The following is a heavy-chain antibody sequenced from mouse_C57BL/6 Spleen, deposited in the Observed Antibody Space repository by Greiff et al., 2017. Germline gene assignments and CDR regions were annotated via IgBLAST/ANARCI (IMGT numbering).Heavy chain of an antibody. J-gene: IGHJ2*01. CDR1: GFTFSSYA. Sequence: EVMLVESGGGLVKPGGSLKLSCAASGFTFSSYAMSWVRQTPEKRLELVATISDGGSYTYYPDNVKGRFTISRDNAKNNLYLQMSHLKSEDTAMYYCARANCGSPFDYWGQGTTLTVSS. CDR2: ISDGGSYT. D-gene: IGHD1-1*01. V-gene: IGHV5-4*03. CDR3: ARANCGSPFDY.